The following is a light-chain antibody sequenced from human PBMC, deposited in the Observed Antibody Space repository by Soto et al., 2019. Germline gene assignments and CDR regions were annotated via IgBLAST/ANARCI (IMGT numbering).Light chain of an antibody. Sequence: DIQMTQTPPSLSLSVGDRVTITCRASQDISNSLNWYQQKPGKSPRALIYDAASLESGVPPRFSGRGSGTDFTLSISSLQPEDVATYICQHSYSTPNTFGQGTSLRIK. V-gene: IGKV1-39*01. CDR3: QHSYSTPNT. J-gene: IGKJ2*01. CDR2: DAA. CDR1: QDISNS.